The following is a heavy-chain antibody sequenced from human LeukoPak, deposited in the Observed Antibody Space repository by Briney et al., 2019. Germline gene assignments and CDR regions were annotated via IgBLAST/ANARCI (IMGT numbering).Heavy chain of an antibody. D-gene: IGHD3-3*02. Sequence: SQTLSLTCAVSGGSISSGGYSWSWIRQPPGKGLEWIGYIYHSGSTYYNPSLKSRVTISVDRSKNQFSLKLSSVTAADTAVYYCASSLAADYYFDYWSQGTLVTVSS. CDR2: IYHSGST. J-gene: IGHJ4*02. CDR3: ASSLAADYYFDY. V-gene: IGHV4-30-2*01. CDR1: GGSISSGGYS.